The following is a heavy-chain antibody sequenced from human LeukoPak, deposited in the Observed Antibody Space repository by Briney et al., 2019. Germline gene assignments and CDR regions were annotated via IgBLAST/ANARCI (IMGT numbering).Heavy chain of an antibody. V-gene: IGHV1-2*02. Sequence: ASVKVSCKASGYTFTGYYMHWVRQAPGQGLEWMGWINPNSGGTNYAQKFQGRVTMTRDTSISTAYMELSSLRSEDTAVYYCARGSYYDFWSGYLNFDYWGQGTLVTVSS. CDR1: GYTFTGYY. D-gene: IGHD3-3*01. CDR3: ARGSYYDFWSGYLNFDY. CDR2: INPNSGGT. J-gene: IGHJ4*02.